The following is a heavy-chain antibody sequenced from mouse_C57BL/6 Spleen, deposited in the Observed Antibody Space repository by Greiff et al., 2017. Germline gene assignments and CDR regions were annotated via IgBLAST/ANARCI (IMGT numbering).Heavy chain of an antibody. CDR3: TSPGDYDYAMDY. J-gene: IGHJ4*01. CDR2: IDPETGGT. D-gene: IGHD2-13*01. CDR1: GYTFTDYE. V-gene: IGHV1-15*01. Sequence: VKLVESGAELVRPGASVTLSCKASGYTFTDYEMHWVKQTPVHGLEWIGTIDPETGGTAYNQKFKGKAILTADKSSSTAYMELRSLTSEDSAVYYCTSPGDYDYAMDYWGQGTSVTVSS.